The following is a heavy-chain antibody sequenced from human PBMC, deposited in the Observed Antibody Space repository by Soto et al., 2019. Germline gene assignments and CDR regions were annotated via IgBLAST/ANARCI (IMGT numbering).Heavy chain of an antibody. J-gene: IGHJ3*01. D-gene: IGHD6-19*01. CDR1: GYTFTSYD. CDR3: ARKLAVAGILNL. Sequence: ASVKVSCKASGYTFTSYDINWVRQATGQGLEWMGWMNPNSGNTGYAQKFQGRVTMTRNTSISTAYMELSSLRSEDTAVYYCARKLAVAGILNLWGQGTMVTVSS. CDR2: MNPNSGNT. V-gene: IGHV1-8*01.